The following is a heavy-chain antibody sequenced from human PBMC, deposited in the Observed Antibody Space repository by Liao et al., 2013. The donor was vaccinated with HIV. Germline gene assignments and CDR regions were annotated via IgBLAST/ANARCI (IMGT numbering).Heavy chain of an antibody. CDR2: IYYSGST. CDR3: AVTPGATSALDY. Sequence: QVQLQQWGAGLVKPSETLSLTCTVSGGSISSSSYYWGWIRQPPGKGLEWIGSIYYSGSTYYNPSLKSRVTMSVDTSKNQFSLKLSSVTAADTAVYYCAVTPGATSALDYWGQGTLVTVSS. D-gene: IGHD1-26*01. CDR1: GGSISSSSYY. V-gene: IGHV4-39*07. J-gene: IGHJ4*02.